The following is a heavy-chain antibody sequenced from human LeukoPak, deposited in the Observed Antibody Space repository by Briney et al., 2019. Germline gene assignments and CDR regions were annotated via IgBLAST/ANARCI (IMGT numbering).Heavy chain of an antibody. V-gene: IGHV3-30*18. CDR3: AKDIISGYSSRPQH. CDR2: ISYDGSNK. D-gene: IGHD6-13*01. J-gene: IGHJ1*01. CDR1: GFTFSSYG. Sequence: GGSLRLSCAASGFTFSSYGMHWVRQAPGKGLEWVAVISYDGSNKYYADSVKGRFTISRDNSKNTLYLQMNSLRAEDTAVYYCAKDIISGYSSRPQHWGQGTLVTVSS.